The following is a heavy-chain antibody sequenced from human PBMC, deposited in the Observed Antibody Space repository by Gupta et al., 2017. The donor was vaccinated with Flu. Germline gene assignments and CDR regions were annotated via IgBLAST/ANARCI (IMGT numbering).Heavy chain of an antibody. CDR3: ARGAVAGIFVGTRVLRYWYFDL. Sequence: EVQLVESGGGLVQPGGSLRLSCAASGFTFSSYDMHWVRQATGKGLEWVSAIGTAGDTYYPGSVKGRFTISRENAKNSLYLQMNSLRAGDTAVYYCARGAVAGIFVGTRVLRYWYFDLWGRGTLVTVSS. CDR1: GFTFSSYD. D-gene: IGHD6-19*01. J-gene: IGHJ2*01. V-gene: IGHV3-13*04. CDR2: IGTAGDT.